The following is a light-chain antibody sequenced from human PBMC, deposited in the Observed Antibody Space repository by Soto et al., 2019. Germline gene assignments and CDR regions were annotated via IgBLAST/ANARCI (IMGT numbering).Light chain of an antibody. V-gene: IGKV3-20*01. CDR3: QEYGSSPWT. CDR1: QSVSSSY. Sequence: EIVLTQSPGTLSLSPGERATLSCRASQSVSSSYLAWYQQKPGQAPRLLIYGASSRDTGSPDSFSGSGSGTGFTLTISRLEPEDVAVYYCQEYGSSPWTFGQGTKVEIK. J-gene: IGKJ1*01. CDR2: GAS.